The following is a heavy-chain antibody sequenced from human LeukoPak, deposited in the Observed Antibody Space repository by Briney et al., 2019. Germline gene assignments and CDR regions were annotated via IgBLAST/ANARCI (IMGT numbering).Heavy chain of an antibody. CDR3: ARDGLEYYYDSSGYQTHFDY. J-gene: IGHJ4*02. CDR2: ISAYNGNT. V-gene: IGHV1-18*01. D-gene: IGHD3-22*01. CDR1: GYTFTSYG. Sequence: ASVKVSCKASGYTFTSYGISWVRQAPGQGLEWMGWISAYNGNTNYAQKLQGRVTMTTDTSTSTAHMELRSLRSDDTAVYYCARDGLEYYYDSSGYQTHFDYWGQGTLVTVSS.